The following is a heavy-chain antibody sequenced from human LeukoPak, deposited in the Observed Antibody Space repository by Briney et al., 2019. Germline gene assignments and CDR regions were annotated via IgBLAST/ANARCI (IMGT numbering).Heavy chain of an antibody. Sequence: GGSLRLSCAVSGITIRTYAMSWVRQAPGKGLEWVSSLSGGGGGSYYADSVKGRVTVSRDDSKNTLYLQMNSLRVEDTAVYYCAKEKTGKFDFDYWGQGTLVTVSS. CDR3: AKEKTGKFDFDY. V-gene: IGHV3-23*01. CDR2: LSGGGGGS. J-gene: IGHJ4*02. D-gene: IGHD3-10*01. CDR1: GITIRTYA.